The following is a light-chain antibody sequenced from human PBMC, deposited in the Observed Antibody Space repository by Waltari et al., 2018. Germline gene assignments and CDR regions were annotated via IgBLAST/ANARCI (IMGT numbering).Light chain of an antibody. CDR3: HSRDASGSGGA. Sequence: TQDPAVSVAMGQTVRITCQGDSLRSYYASWYQQRPGQAPILVMYDKNSRPPGVPDRFSGSSSDDTASLTITGAQAEDEAYYYCHSRDASGSGGAFGGGTKLTVL. J-gene: IGLJ2*01. CDR2: DKN. V-gene: IGLV3-19*01. CDR1: SLRSYY.